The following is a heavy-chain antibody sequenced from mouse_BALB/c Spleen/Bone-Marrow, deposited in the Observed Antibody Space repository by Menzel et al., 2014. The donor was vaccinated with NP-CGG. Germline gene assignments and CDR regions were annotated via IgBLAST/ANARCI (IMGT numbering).Heavy chain of an antibody. V-gene: IGHV1S135*01. CDR1: GYAFTSYN. CDR2: IDPYNGGT. D-gene: IGHD1-1*01. CDR3: ARDNYYGSSTGFAY. J-gene: IGHJ3*01. Sequence: EVQLQQSGPELVKPEASVKVSCKASGYAFTSYNMYWVKQSHGKSLEWIGYIDPYNGGTSYNQKFKGKATLTVDKSSSTAYMHLNSLTSEDSAVYYCARDNYYGSSTGFAYWGQGTLVTVSA.